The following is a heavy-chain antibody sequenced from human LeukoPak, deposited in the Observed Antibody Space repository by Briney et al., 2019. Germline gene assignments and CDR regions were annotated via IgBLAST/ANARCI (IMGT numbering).Heavy chain of an antibody. Sequence: GGSLRLSCAASGFTFSSYSMNWVRQAPGKGLEWVSYISSGGGTIYYADSVKGRFTISRDNAKNSLYLQMTSLRDEDTAVYYCARDSSGWKYYFDYWGQGTLVTVS. CDR2: ISSGGGTI. CDR1: GFTFSSYS. D-gene: IGHD6-19*01. CDR3: ARDSSGWKYYFDY. J-gene: IGHJ4*02. V-gene: IGHV3-48*02.